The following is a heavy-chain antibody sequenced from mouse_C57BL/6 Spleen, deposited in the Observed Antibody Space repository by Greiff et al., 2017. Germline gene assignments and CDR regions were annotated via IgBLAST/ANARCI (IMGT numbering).Heavy chain of an antibody. J-gene: IGHJ4*01. Sequence: VQLQQSGPELVKPGASVKIPCKASGYTFTDYNMDWVKQSHGKSLEWIGAINPNNGGTIYNQKFKGKATLTVDKSYSTAYMELRRLTSDDTSVDYCARSYYYGYAMDYWGQGTSVTVSS. D-gene: IGHD1-1*01. CDR3: ARSYYYGYAMDY. CDR1: GYTFTDYN. CDR2: INPNNGGT. V-gene: IGHV1-18*01.